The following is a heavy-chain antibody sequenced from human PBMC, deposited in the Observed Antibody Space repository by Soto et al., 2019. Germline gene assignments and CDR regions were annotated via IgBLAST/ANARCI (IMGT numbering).Heavy chain of an antibody. CDR2: IYYTGYT. V-gene: IGHV4-59*01. D-gene: IGHD3-10*01. J-gene: IGHJ4*02. CDR3: ARVKWFGESGFDY. Sequence: SVPLSVTCSVAGGTISSYDWSWIRQPPGKGLEWIGYIYYTGYTNYNPSLKSRVTISVDTSKNQFSLNVSSVTAADTAVYYCARVKWFGESGFDYWGQGTLVTVSS. CDR1: GGTISSYD.